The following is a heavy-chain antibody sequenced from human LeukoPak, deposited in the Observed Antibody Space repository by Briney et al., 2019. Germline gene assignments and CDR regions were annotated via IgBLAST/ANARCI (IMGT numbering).Heavy chain of an antibody. CDR2: IRSRNNYI. V-gene: IGHV3-21*01. Sequence: GGSLRLSCAASAFNVSGYTVNWVRQAPGKGLEWISSIRSRNNYITYAASVEGRFTISRDNTKNSLYLQMNSLRAEDTAVYYCARSSGGAFDIWGQGTMVTVSS. CDR1: AFNVSGYT. J-gene: IGHJ3*02. CDR3: ARSSGGAFDI. D-gene: IGHD3-22*01.